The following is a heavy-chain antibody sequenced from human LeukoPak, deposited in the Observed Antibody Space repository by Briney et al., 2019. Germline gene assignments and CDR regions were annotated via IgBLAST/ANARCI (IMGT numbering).Heavy chain of an antibody. V-gene: IGHV1-69*05. CDR1: RGTCRGYA. CDR2: IIPIFGTA. J-gene: IGHJ5*02. D-gene: IGHD1-7*01. Sequence: SVIGSSKAARGTCRGYAIIWVLQAPGQRLEWMGGIIPIFGTANYAQKFQGRVTITTDESTSTAYMELSSLRSEDPAVYYCARDNYAGANWFDPWGQGTLVTVSS. CDR3: ARDNYAGANWFDP.